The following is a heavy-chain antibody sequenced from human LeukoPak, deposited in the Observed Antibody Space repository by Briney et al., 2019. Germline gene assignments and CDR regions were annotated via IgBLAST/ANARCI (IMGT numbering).Heavy chain of an antibody. D-gene: IGHD1-26*01. V-gene: IGHV1-2*02. CDR3: ARVMLGSYYSDAFDI. Sequence: ASVKVSCKASGYTLTGYYMHWVRQAPGQGLEWMEWINPNSGGTNYAQKFQGRVTMTRDTSISTAYMELSRLRSDDTAVYYCARVMLGSYYSDAFDIWGQGTMVTVSS. J-gene: IGHJ3*02. CDR2: INPNSGGT. CDR1: GYTLTGYY.